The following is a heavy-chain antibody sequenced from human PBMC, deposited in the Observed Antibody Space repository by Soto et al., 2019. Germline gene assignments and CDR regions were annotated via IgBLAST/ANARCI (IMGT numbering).Heavy chain of an antibody. CDR1: GGSFSSYD. D-gene: IGHD5-18*01. Sequence: QVQVVQSGAEVNKPGSSVKVSCKPSGGSFSSYDINWVRQAPGHGLEWVGGIIPLFGSANYAQKFLDRVTITADASTSTAFMEVSSLTSEDTAVYYCSTALSDGYNYGYYFDSWGQGTLVTVSS. CDR3: STALSDGYNYGYYFDS. J-gene: IGHJ4*02. V-gene: IGHV1-69*12. CDR2: IIPLFGSA.